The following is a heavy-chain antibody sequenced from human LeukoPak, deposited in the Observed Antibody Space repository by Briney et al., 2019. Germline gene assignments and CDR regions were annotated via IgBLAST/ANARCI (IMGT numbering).Heavy chain of an antibody. Sequence: SETLSLTCVVSGYSISSGYYWGWIRQPPGKRLEWIGIISHSADTYYNPSLRSRVTISEDTSKNQFSLNLSSVTAADTAVYCCARLGRYCSGSTCYPTSFGNWGQGTLVTVSS. CDR1: GYSISSGYY. CDR3: ARLGRYCSGSTCYPTSFGN. D-gene: IGHD2-15*01. CDR2: ISHSADT. V-gene: IGHV4-38-2*01. J-gene: IGHJ4*02.